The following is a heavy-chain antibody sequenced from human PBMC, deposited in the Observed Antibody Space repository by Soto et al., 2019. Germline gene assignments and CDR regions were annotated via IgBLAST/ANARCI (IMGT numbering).Heavy chain of an antibody. Sequence: SETLSLTCTVSGGSVSSGSYYWSWIRQPPGKGLEWIGYIYYSGSTNYNPSLKSRVTISVDTSKNQFSLKLSSVTAADTAVYYCARGDYCSSTSCYNYWYFDLWGRGTLVTVSS. J-gene: IGHJ2*01. CDR2: IYYSGST. D-gene: IGHD2-2*02. CDR3: ARGDYCSSTSCYNYWYFDL. CDR1: GGSVSSGSYY. V-gene: IGHV4-61*01.